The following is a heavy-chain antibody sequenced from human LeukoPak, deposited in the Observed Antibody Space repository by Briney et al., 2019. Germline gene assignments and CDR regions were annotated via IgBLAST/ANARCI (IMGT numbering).Heavy chain of an antibody. CDR1: GFTFSSYW. CDR3: ARDPGIVGAKPDY. D-gene: IGHD1-26*01. V-gene: IGHV3-7*01. CDR2: IKQDGSEK. J-gene: IGHJ4*02. Sequence: GGSLRLPCAASGFTFSSYWMSWVRQAPGKGLEWVANIKQDGSEKYYVDSVKGRFTISRDNAKNSLYLQMNSLRAEDTAVYYCARDPGIVGAKPDYWGQGTLVTVSS.